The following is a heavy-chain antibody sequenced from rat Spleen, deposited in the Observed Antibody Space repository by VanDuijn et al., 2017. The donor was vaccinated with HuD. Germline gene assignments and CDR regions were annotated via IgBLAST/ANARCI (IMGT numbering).Heavy chain of an antibody. J-gene: IGHJ2*01. V-gene: IGHV5S23*01. D-gene: IGHD1-4*01. CDR1: GFTFSNYD. CDR3: VREEYGYTSRYFDY. CDR2: ISTGGGNT. Sequence: EVQLVESGGDLVQSGRSLTLSCAASGFTFSNYDMAWVRQAPTKGLEWVASISTGGGNTYYRDSVKGRFTISRDNTENTLYLQMDSLTSEDTATYYGVREEYGYTSRYFDYWGQGVMFTVSS.